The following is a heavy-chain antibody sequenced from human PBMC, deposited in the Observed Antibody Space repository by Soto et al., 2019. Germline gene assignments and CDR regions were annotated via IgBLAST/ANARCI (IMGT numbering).Heavy chain of an antibody. V-gene: IGHV4-30-2*01. CDR3: ARGAKSTEITIFGVVTSFDY. J-gene: IGHJ4*02. Sequence: QLQLQESGSGLVKPSQTLSLTCAVSGGSISSGGYSWSWIRQPPGKGLEWIGYIYHSGSTYYNPSTKSRVTISVDRSKNQFSLKLSSVTAADTAVYYCARGAKSTEITIFGVVTSFDYWGQGTLVTVSS. CDR1: GGSISSGGYS. CDR2: IYHSGST. D-gene: IGHD3-3*01.